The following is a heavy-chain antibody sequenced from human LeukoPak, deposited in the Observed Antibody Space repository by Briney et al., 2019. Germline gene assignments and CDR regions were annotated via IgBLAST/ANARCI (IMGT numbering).Heavy chain of an antibody. CDR1: GFTFSSYA. D-gene: IGHD1-1*01. J-gene: IGHJ5*02. V-gene: IGHV3-23*01. CDR2: ISGSGGST. Sequence: GGSLRLSCAASGFTFSSYAMSWVRQAPGKGLEWVSAISGSGGSTYYADSVKGRFTISRDNSKNTLYLQMSSLRAEDTAVYYCARVQLERALFDPWGQGTLVTVSS. CDR3: ARVQLERALFDP.